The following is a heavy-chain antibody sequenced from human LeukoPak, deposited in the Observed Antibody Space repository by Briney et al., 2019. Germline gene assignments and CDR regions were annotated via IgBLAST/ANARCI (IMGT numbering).Heavy chain of an antibody. J-gene: IGHJ4*02. V-gene: IGHV1-69*04. Sequence: SVKVSCKASGGTFSSYANSWVRQAPGQGLEWMGRIIPILGIANYAQKFQGRVTITADKSTSTAYMELSSLRSEDTAVYYCARLQNSGYEYWGQGTLVTVSS. CDR1: GGTFSSYA. CDR2: IIPILGIA. D-gene: IGHD5-12*01. CDR3: ARLQNSGYEY.